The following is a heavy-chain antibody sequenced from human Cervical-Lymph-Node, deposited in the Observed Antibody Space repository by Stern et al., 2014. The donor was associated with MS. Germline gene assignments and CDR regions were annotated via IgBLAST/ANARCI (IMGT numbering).Heavy chain of an antibody. V-gene: IGHV4-61*02. CDR3: ARGRNGFGYDS. Sequence: VQLVESGPGLVKPSQTLSLTCTVSGGPISSGTYYWSWIRQPAGKGLEGIGVIYTSGSTDSPSSLKSRVTISVDMSKNQLSLRLTHVTAADTAVYYCARGRNGFGYDSWGQGTLATVSP. J-gene: IGHJ4*02. D-gene: IGHD2-15*01. CDR1: GGPISSGTYY. CDR2: IYTSGST.